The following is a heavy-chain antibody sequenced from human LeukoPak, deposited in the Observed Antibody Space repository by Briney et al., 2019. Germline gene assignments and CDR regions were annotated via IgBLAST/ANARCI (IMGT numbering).Heavy chain of an antibody. V-gene: IGHV3-48*02. CDR1: GFAFNTYS. CDR2: ITTTSTSK. J-gene: IGHJ3*02. CDR3: VRDAAYSAFNM. Sequence: GSLRLSCSASGFAFNTYSMNWVRQAPGKGLQGVSSITTTSTSKYYADSVNGRFTISIDNAKDSLYLQLDSLRDADTAVYYCVRDAAYSAFNMWGQGTMVTVSS. D-gene: IGHD4-11*01.